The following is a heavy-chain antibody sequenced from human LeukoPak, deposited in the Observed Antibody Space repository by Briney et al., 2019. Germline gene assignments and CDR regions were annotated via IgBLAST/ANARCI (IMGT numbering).Heavy chain of an antibody. J-gene: IGHJ4*02. Sequence: ASVKVSCKASGYTFTSYDINWVRQATGQGLEWMGWMNPNSGNTGYAQKFQGRVTMTRNTSISTAYMELSSLRSEDTAVYYCARGRRAYYYGSGSSLIDYWGQGTLVTVSS. CDR2: MNPNSGNT. D-gene: IGHD3-10*01. V-gene: IGHV1-8*01. CDR1: GYTFTSYD. CDR3: ARGRRAYYYGSGSSLIDY.